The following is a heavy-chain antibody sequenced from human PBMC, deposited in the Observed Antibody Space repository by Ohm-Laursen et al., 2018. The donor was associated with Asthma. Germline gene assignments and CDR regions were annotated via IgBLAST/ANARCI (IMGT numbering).Heavy chain of an antibody. CDR2: ISDSGDST. V-gene: IGHV3-23*01. CDR3: ARDPDGDDDAFDI. CDR1: GFTFSSYA. Sequence: SLRLSCAASGFTFSSYAMSWVRRAPGKGLEWVSGISDSGDSTYYADSVKGRFTISRDNSKNTLYLQMNSLRAEDTAVYYCARDPDGDDDAFDIWGQGTMVTVSS. D-gene: IGHD4-17*01. J-gene: IGHJ3*02.